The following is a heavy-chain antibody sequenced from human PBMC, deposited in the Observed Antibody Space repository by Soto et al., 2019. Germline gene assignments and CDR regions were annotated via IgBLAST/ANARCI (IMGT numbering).Heavy chain of an antibody. CDR2: ISTSGSTI. D-gene: IGHD6-19*01. CDR1: GFTFSDYY. Sequence: PGGSLRLSCAASGFTFSDYYMSWIRQAPGKGLEWVSYISTSGSTIYYADSVKGRLTISRDSAKNSLYLQMNSLTAEDTAVYYCARDDIAVAGISTYYYYGMDVWGQGTTVTVSS. V-gene: IGHV3-11*01. J-gene: IGHJ6*02. CDR3: ARDDIAVAGISTYYYYGMDV.